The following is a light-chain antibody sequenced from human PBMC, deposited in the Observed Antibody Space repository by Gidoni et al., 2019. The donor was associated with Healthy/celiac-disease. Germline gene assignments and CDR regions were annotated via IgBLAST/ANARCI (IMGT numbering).Light chain of an antibody. CDR1: QSISSY. Sequence: DIQMTQSPSSRPASVGDRVTIPCRASQSISSYLNWYQQKQGKAPKLLIFAASSLQSGVPSRFSGSGSGTDFTLTISSLQPEDFATYYCQQSYSTPYTFGQGTKLEIK. CDR2: AAS. CDR3: QQSYSTPYT. J-gene: IGKJ2*01. V-gene: IGKV1-39*01.